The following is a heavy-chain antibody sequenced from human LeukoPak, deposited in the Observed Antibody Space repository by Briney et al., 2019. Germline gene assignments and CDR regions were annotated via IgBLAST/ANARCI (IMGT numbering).Heavy chain of an antibody. CDR1: GGSFSGYY. V-gene: IGHV4-34*01. CDR2: INHSGST. CDR3: AREQGDHGDYPDY. D-gene: IGHD4-17*01. Sequence: PSETLSLTCAVYGGSFSGYYWSWIRQPPGKGLEWIGEINHSGSTNYNPSLKSRVTISVDTSKNQFSLKLSSVTAADTAVYYCAREQGDHGDYPDYWGQGTLVTVSS. J-gene: IGHJ4*02.